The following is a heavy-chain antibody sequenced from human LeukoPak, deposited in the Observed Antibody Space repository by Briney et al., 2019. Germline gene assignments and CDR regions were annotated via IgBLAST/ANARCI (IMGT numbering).Heavy chain of an antibody. CDR2: IIPIFGTA. CDR1: GYTFTSYG. J-gene: IGHJ4*02. V-gene: IGHV1-69*13. D-gene: IGHD3-22*01. Sequence: SVKVSCKASGYTFTSYGISWVRQAPGQGLEWMGGIIPIFGTANYAQKFQGRVTITADESTSTAYMELSSLRSEDTAVYYCAMRYYYGSSGLFYYWGQGTLVTVSS. CDR3: AMRYYYGSSGLFYY.